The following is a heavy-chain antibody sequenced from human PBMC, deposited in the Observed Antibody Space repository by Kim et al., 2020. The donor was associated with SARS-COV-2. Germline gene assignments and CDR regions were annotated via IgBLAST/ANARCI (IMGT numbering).Heavy chain of an antibody. J-gene: IGHJ4*02. CDR1: GFNFSSYG. Sequence: GGSLRLSCAASGFNFSSYGMHWVRQAPGKGLEWVAVIWYDGSNKYYADSVKGRFTISRDNSKNTLYLQMNSLRAEDTAVYYCARDKPPEYYDFWSGYYTDLDYWGQGTLVTVSS. CDR3: ARDKPPEYYDFWSGYYTDLDY. V-gene: IGHV3-33*01. CDR2: IWYDGSNK. D-gene: IGHD3-3*01.